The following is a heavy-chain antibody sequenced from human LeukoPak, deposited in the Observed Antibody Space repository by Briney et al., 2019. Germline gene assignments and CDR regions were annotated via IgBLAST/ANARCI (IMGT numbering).Heavy chain of an antibody. J-gene: IGHJ4*02. CDR3: AKDAQRGLDYSNSLEY. CDR1: KFTFSHYG. V-gene: IGHV3-33*06. Sequence: PGGSLRLSCAASKFTFSHYGMHWVRQAPGKGPQWVAVIWSDGSNQYYADSVKGRFTISRDNSNNMVYLQMNSLRADDTGVYYCAKDAQRGLDYSNSLEYWGQGALVTVSS. D-gene: IGHD4-11*01. CDR2: IWSDGSNQ.